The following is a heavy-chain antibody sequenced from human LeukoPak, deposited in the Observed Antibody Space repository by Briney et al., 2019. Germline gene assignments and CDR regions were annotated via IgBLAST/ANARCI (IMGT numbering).Heavy chain of an antibody. J-gene: IGHJ6*03. D-gene: IGHD1-26*01. CDR1: GYSFTSYW. Sequence: GESLKISCKGSGYSFTSYWIGWVRQMPGKGLEWMGIIYPGDSDTRYSPSFQGQVTISADKSISTAYLQWSSLKASDTAMYYCARSKLPRIHPLPYYYMDVWGKGTTVTVSS. V-gene: IGHV5-51*01. CDR2: IYPGDSDT. CDR3: ARSKLPRIHPLPYYYMDV.